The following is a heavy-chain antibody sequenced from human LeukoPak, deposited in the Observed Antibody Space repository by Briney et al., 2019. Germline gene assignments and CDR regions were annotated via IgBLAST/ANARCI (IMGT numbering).Heavy chain of an antibody. CDR2: INPSGGST. Sequence: ASAKVSCKASGYTFTSYYMNWVRQAPGQGLEWMGIINPSGGSTSCAQKFQGRVTMTRDTSTSTVYMELRSLRSEDTAVYYCARVSGYCSGGSCYGLPSHGMDVWGQGTTVTVSS. CDR1: GYTFTSYY. V-gene: IGHV1-46*01. CDR3: ARVSGYCSGGSCYGLPSHGMDV. J-gene: IGHJ6*02. D-gene: IGHD2-15*01.